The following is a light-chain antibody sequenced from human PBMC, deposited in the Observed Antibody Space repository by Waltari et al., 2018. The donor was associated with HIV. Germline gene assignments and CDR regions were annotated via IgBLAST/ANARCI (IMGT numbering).Light chain of an antibody. CDR3: TSYRRPTKRV. V-gene: IGLV2-14*01. CDR1: SSDIGAYNS. CDR2: DVS. J-gene: IGLJ3*02. Sequence: QSALTQPASVSGSPGQSITITCTGTSSDIGAYNSLSWDQQHPGKAPNPIIYDVSNRHSGVFTRCSGSKSGNTAFLTISGLQAEDEADYYCTSYRRPTKRVFGVGTKLTGL.